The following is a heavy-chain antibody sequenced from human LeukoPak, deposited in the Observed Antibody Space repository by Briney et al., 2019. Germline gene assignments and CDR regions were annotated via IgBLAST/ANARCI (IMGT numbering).Heavy chain of an antibody. D-gene: IGHD6-13*01. V-gene: IGHV3-53*01. Sequence: GGSLRLSCTVSGFTFSSNSMSWVRQAPGKGLEWVSFIYSDNTHYSDSVKGRFTISRDNSKNTLYLQMNSLRAEDTAVYYCARDTAIASAGTFDYWGQGTLVTVSS. CDR3: ARDTAIASAGTFDY. CDR1: GFTFSSNS. J-gene: IGHJ4*02. CDR2: IYSDNT.